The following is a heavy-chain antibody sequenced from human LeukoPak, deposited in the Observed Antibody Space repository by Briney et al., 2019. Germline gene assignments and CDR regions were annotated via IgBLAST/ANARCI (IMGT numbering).Heavy chain of an antibody. V-gene: IGHV1-8*01. Sequence: ASVKVSCKASGYTFTSYDINWVRQATGQGLEWMGWMNPNSGNTGYAQKFQGRVTMTRNTSISTAYMELSSLRSEDTAVCYCARDSDSSSWYSLYYYYGMDVWGQGTTVTVSS. CDR3: ARDSDSSSWYSLYYYYGMDV. J-gene: IGHJ6*02. CDR2: MNPNSGNT. CDR1: GYTFTSYD. D-gene: IGHD6-13*01.